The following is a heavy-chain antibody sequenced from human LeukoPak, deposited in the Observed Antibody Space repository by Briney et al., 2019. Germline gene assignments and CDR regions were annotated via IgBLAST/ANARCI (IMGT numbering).Heavy chain of an antibody. J-gene: IGHJ4*02. CDR1: GGSFSGYY. V-gene: IGHV4-34*01. D-gene: IGHD4-17*01. Sequence: KPSETLSLTCAVYGGSFSGYYWSWIRQPPGKGLEWIGEINHSGSTNYNPSLKSRVTISVDTSKNQFSLKLSSVTAADTAVYYCARAYGAIDYWGQGTLVTVSS. CDR2: INHSGST. CDR3: ARAYGAIDY.